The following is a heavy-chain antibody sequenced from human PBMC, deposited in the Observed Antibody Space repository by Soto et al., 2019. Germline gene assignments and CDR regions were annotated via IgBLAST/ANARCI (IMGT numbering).Heavy chain of an antibody. CDR2: IANDGRSE. CDR3: AKDKGRTAIDY. V-gene: IGHV3-30*18. Sequence: QVQLVESGGGVVQPGRSLRLSCAASGLTFSAAGMHWVRQAPGKGLEWVALIANDGRSESYADSVKGRFTISRDNSQNRLYLKMNGLRAEDTAVYYCAKDKGRTAIDYWGQGTLVSVSS. CDR1: GLTFSAAG. J-gene: IGHJ4*02.